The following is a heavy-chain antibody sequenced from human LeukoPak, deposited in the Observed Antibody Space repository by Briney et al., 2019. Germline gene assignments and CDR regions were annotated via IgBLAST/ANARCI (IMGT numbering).Heavy chain of an antibody. CDR1: EFTFSTYS. J-gene: IGHJ4*02. Sequence: PGGSLRLSCAASEFTFSTYSMNWVRQAPGKGLEWVSSISSGSTYIYYADSVKGRFTISRDNAKNSLYLQMNSLRPEDTAVYYCARILDSAWGELGYWGQGTLVTVSS. CDR2: ISSGSTYI. D-gene: IGHD6-19*01. CDR3: ARILDSAWGELGY. V-gene: IGHV3-21*01.